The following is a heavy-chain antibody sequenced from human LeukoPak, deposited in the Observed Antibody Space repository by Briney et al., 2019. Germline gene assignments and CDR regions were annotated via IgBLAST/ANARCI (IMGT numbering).Heavy chain of an antibody. CDR3: AREMRSPRGGFDY. Sequence: SETLSLTCTVSSGSISSTSYYWGWIRQPPGMGLEWIGSMYCSGSTYYNPSLKSRVTISVDTSKSQFSLKLSSVTAADTAVYYCAREMRSPRGGFDYWDQGTLITVSS. V-gene: IGHV4-39*07. CDR2: MYCSGST. CDR1: SGSISSTSYY. D-gene: IGHD3-10*01. J-gene: IGHJ4*02.